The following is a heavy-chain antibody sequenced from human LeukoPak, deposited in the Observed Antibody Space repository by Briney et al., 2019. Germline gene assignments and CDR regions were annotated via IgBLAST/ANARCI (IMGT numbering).Heavy chain of an antibody. Sequence: GGSLRLPCTASGFTFRIYNMVWVRQAPGKGLEWVSSISYGSTYIYYADSVKGRFTISRDNAKNSMYLQVNGLRAEDTAVYYCAREDLGSHGSGHYYPTNFDFWGQGTLVTVSS. V-gene: IGHV3-21*01. CDR3: AREDLGSHGSGHYYPTNFDF. D-gene: IGHD3-22*01. J-gene: IGHJ4*02. CDR1: GFTFRIYN. CDR2: ISYGSTYI.